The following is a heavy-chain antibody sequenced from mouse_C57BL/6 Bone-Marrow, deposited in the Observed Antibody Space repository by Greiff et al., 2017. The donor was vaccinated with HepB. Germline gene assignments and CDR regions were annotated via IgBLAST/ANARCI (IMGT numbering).Heavy chain of an antibody. J-gene: IGHJ3*01. CDR2: IYPRSGNT. CDR3: ARYPWFAY. CDR1: GYTFTSYG. V-gene: IGHV1-81*01. Sequence: QVQLQQSGAELARPGASVKLSCKASGYTFTSYGISWVKQRTGQGLEWIGEIYPRSGNTCYNEKFKGKATLTADKSSSTAYMELRSLTSEDSAVYFCARYPWFAYWGQGTLVTVSA.